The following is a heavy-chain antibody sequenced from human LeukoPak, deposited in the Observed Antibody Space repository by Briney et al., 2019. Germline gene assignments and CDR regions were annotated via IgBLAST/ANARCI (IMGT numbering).Heavy chain of an antibody. D-gene: IGHD4-17*01. Sequence: ASMKVSCKTSGYTFTDCYIHWVRQAPGQGLEWLGWVDPNSGRTNYAQKFQDRATMTRDTSISTAYMELSSLTSDDTAVYYCARTTVTNSRFDYWGQGTLVTVSS. CDR3: ARTTVTNSRFDY. J-gene: IGHJ4*02. CDR1: GYTFTDCY. CDR2: VDPNSGRT. V-gene: IGHV1-2*02.